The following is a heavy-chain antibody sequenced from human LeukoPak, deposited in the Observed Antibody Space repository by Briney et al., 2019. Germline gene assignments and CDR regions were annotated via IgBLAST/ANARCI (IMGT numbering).Heavy chain of an antibody. J-gene: IGHJ4*02. Sequence: KSSQTLSLACAISGDSVSSNSAAWNWIRQSPSRGLEWLGRTYYRSKWYNDYAVSVKSRITINPDTSKNQFSLQLNSVTPEDTAVYYCARAMEEQWRGPFDYWGQGTLVTVSS. D-gene: IGHD6-19*01. CDR2: TYYRSKWYN. CDR1: GDSVSSNSAA. V-gene: IGHV6-1*01. CDR3: ARAMEEQWRGPFDY.